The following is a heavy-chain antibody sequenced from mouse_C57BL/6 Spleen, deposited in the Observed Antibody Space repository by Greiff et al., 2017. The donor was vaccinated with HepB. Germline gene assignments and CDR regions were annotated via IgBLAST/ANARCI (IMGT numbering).Heavy chain of an antibody. V-gene: IGHV1-26*01. J-gene: IGHJ3*01. CDR2: INPNNGGT. Sequence: VQLQQSGPELVKPGASVKISCKASGYTFTDYYMNWVKQSHGKSLEWIGDINPNNGGTSYNQKFKGKATLTVDKSSSTAYMELRSLTSEDSAVYYCARGVYYYGSSPFAYWGQGTLVTVSA. CDR1: GYTFTDYY. CDR3: ARGVYYYGSSPFAY. D-gene: IGHD1-1*01.